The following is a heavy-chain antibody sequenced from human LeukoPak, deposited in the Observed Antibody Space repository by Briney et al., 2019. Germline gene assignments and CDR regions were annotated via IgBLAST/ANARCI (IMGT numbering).Heavy chain of an antibody. CDR3: AKDGYYKLGYFDY. V-gene: IGHV3-23*01. CDR1: GFTFSSYA. D-gene: IGHD3-9*01. Sequence: PGGSLRLSCAASGFTFSSYAMNWVRQAPGKGLQWVSGISGSGGNTYYADSVKGRFTISRDNSKNTLYLQMNSLRAEDTAVYYCAKDGYYKLGYFDYWGQGTLVTVSS. CDR2: ISGSGGNT. J-gene: IGHJ4*02.